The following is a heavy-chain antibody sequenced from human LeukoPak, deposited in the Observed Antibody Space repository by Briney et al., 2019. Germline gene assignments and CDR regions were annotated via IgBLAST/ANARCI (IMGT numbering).Heavy chain of an antibody. CDR2: ISGSGDRT. V-gene: IGHV3-23*01. CDR3: AKDLHKTACFGVVIIRNYYYYMDV. D-gene: IGHD3-3*01. Sequence: SGGSLRLSCAASGFTFSSYAMTWVRQAPGEGLEWVSSISGSGDRTYYADSVKGRCTISRDNSKNTLYLQMNSLRAEDTAVYYCAKDLHKTACFGVVIIRNYYYYMDVWGKGTTVTVSS. CDR1: GFTFSSYA. J-gene: IGHJ6*03.